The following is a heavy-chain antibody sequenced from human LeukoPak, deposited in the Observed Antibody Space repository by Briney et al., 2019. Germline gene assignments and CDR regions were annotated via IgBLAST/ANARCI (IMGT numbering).Heavy chain of an antibody. CDR1: GYTFTSYG. CDR3: ARDGIIAAAGIKDY. J-gene: IGHJ4*02. V-gene: IGHV1-18*04. D-gene: IGHD6-13*01. CDR2: ISAYNGNA. Sequence: GASVKVSCKASGYTFTSYGISWVRQAPGQGLEWMGWISAYNGNANYAQKLQGRVTMTTDTSTSTAYMELRSLRSDDTAVYYCARDGIIAAAGIKDYWGQGTLVTVSS.